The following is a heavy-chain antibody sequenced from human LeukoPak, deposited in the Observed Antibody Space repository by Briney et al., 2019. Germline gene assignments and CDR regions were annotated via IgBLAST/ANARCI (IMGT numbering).Heavy chain of an antibody. CDR2: IRYDGSNK. Sequence: GGSLRLSCAASGFTFSSYCMHWVRQAPGKGLEWVAFIRYDGSNKYYPDSVKGRFTISSDNSENTLYLQMTSLGTEDTAVYYCAKGHLGGGYCSTTSCYFEYGGQGTLVTVPS. D-gene: IGHD2-2*01. CDR3: AKGHLGGGYCSTTSCYFEY. J-gene: IGHJ4*02. V-gene: IGHV3-30*02. CDR1: GFTFSSYC.